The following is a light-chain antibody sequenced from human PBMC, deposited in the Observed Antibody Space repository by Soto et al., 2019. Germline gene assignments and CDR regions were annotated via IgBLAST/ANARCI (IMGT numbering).Light chain of an antibody. CDR2: KAS. CDR3: QQYNSYPLT. J-gene: IGKJ5*01. CDR1: QSISSL. Sequence: DIQMTQSPSTLSAFVGDRVTITCRASQSISSLLAWNQQKPGRAPILLIYKASTLESGVPSRFSGSVSATEFSLTINGLQPDDSATYYCQQYNSYPLTFGQGTRLEIK. V-gene: IGKV1-5*03.